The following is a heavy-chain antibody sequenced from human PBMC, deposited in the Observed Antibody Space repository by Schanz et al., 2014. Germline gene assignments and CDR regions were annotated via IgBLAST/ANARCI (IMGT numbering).Heavy chain of an antibody. V-gene: IGHV1-46*01. CDR3: ARTPTVTLXXXXXV. CDR2: VIPTSGTT. D-gene: IGHD4-17*01. Sequence: QVQLVQSEAEVKKPGASVTISCKASGYTFTSYYMHWVRQAPGQGLEWMGIVIPTSGTTAYAQKFQGRVTLTRDTSTSTVYMELSSLRSDDTAVYYCARTPTVTLXXXXXVWGQGTTVTVSS. J-gene: IGHJ6*02. CDR1: GYTFTSYY.